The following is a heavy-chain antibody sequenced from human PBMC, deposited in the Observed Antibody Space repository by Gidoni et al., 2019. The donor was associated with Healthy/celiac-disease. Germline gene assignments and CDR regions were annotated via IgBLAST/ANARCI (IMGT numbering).Heavy chain of an antibody. CDR2: INPNSGGT. CDR3: ARAIGAAAGYYYYYGMDV. V-gene: IGHV1-2*04. D-gene: IGHD6-13*01. CDR1: GYTLTGYY. Sequence: QAQLVQSGAEVKKHGASVKVSCKASGYTLTGYYLHWVRQPPGQGLEWMGWINPNSGGTNYAQKFQGWVTMTRDTSISTAYMELSRLRSDDTAVYYCARAIGAAAGYYYYYGMDVWGQGTTVTVSS. J-gene: IGHJ6*02.